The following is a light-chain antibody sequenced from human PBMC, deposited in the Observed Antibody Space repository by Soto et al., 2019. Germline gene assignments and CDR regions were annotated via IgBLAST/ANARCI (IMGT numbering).Light chain of an antibody. CDR2: DVS. J-gene: IGLJ1*01. CDR1: SSDVGGYNY. V-gene: IGLV2-14*01. CDR3: SSYTSSSTYV. Sequence: QSALTQPASVSVSPGQSITISCTGTSSDVGGYNYVSWYQQNPGKAPKLMIYDVSNRPSGVSTRFSGSKSGSTASLTISGLQAEDEADYYCSSYTSSSTYVFGTGTKLTVL.